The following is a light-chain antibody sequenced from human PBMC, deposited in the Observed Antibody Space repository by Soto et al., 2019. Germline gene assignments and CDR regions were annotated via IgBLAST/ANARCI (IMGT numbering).Light chain of an antibody. Sequence: QSALAQPASVSGSPGQSITISCTGTRSDVGGYDYVSWYQQHPGKAPKLMIYEVTYRPSGVSDRFSGSKSGNTASLTISGLQAEDEADYYCISYTVSSTWVFGGGTQLTVL. CDR1: RSDVGGYDY. V-gene: IGLV2-14*01. CDR3: ISYTVSSTWV. J-gene: IGLJ3*02. CDR2: EVT.